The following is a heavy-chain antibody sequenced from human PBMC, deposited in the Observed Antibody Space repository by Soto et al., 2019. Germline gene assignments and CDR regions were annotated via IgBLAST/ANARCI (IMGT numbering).Heavy chain of an antibody. CDR3: ARDQQDDNGVNVPEV. J-gene: IGHJ3*01. CDR2: IYRGGTT. Sequence: GGSLRLSCAASGFTVYRNYMTWVRQAPGKGLEWVSVIYRGGTTYYSDSVNVRFTISRDNSKNTLHLQMDNLRAEDTAVYYCARDQQDDNGVNVPEVWGQGTMVTVSS. V-gene: IGHV3-53*01. D-gene: IGHD4-17*01. CDR1: GFTVYRNY.